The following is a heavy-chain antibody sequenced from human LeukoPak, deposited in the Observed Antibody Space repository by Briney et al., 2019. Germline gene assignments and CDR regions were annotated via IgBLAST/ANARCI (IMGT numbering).Heavy chain of an antibody. CDR3: ASVGVVVPAASNWFDP. CDR2: IIPIFGIA. CDR1: GGTFSSYA. D-gene: IGHD2-2*01. V-gene: IGHV1-69*04. J-gene: IGHJ5*02. Sequence: ASVKVSCKASGGTFSSYAISWVRQAPGQGLEWMGRIIPIFGIANYAQKFQGRVTITADKSTSTAYMELSSLRSEDTAVYYCASVGVVVPAASNWFDPWGQGTLATVSS.